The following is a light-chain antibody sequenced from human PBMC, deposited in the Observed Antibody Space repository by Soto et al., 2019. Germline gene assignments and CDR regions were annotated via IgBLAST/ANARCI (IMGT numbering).Light chain of an antibody. CDR3: HQYNNWPPWT. V-gene: IGKV3-15*01. CDR2: GAS. CDR1: EIVGTN. J-gene: IGKJ1*01. Sequence: ETVMTQSPAALSVSPGERVTLSCRASEIVGTNLAWYQQKPGQAPRLLIYGASTRATGTPARFSGSGSGTEFTLTISSLQSEDFALYYCHQYNNWPPWTFGQGTKVEIK.